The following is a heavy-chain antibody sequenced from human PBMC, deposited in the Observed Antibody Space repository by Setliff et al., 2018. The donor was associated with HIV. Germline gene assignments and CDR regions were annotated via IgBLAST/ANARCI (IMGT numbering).Heavy chain of an antibody. CDR2: INHSGST. Sequence: KPSETLSLTCAVYGGSFSGYYWAWIRQPPGKGLEWIGEINHSGSTNYNPSLKSRVTMSVDTSKNQFSLRLRSVTAADTAVYYCAREGPQNGDLDPYYYYYMDVWGKGTTVTVSS. D-gene: IGHD1-1*01. CDR1: GGSFSGYY. V-gene: IGHV4-34*01. CDR3: AREGPQNGDLDPYYYYYMDV. J-gene: IGHJ6*03.